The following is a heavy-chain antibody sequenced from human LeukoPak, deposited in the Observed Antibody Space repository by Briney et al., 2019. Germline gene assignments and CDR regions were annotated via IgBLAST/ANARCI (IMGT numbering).Heavy chain of an antibody. CDR2: ISAYNGNT. J-gene: IGHJ4*02. D-gene: IGHD3-22*01. CDR3: ARRRGLYYYDSSGYPFDY. CDR1: GYTFTSYG. V-gene: IGHV1-18*01. Sequence: ASVKVSCKASGYTFTSYGISWVRQAPGQGLEWMGWISAYNGNTNYAQKLQGRVTMTTDTSTSTAYMELRSLRSDDTAVYYCARRRGLYYYDSSGYPFDYWGQGTLVTGSS.